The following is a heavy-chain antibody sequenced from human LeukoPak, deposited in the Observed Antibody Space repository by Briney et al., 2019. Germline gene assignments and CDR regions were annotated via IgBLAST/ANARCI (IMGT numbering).Heavy chain of an antibody. Sequence: SETLSLTCTVSGGSISSYYWSWIRQPPGKGLEWIGYIYYSGSTNYNPSLKSRVTISVDTSKNQFSLKLSSVTAADTAVYYCARTVRGPYCRGFFDYWGQGTLVTVSS. D-gene: IGHD3-10*01. J-gene: IGHJ4*02. V-gene: IGHV4-59*01. CDR2: IYYSGST. CDR1: GGSISSYY. CDR3: ARTVRGPYCRGFFDY.